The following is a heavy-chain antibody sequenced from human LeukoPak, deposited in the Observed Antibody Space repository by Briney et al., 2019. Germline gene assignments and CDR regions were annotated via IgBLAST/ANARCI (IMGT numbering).Heavy chain of an antibody. CDR1: GGSISSYY. CDR2: IYTSGST. J-gene: IGHJ5*02. Sequence: SETLSHTCTVSGGSISSYYLSWIRQPAGKGLEWIGRIYTSGSTNYNPSLKSRVTMSVDTSKNQFSLKLRSVTDADTPVYYCARGVVVAVEIGNWFVPWGQGNLVTVSS. CDR3: ARGVVVAVEIGNWFVP. V-gene: IGHV4-4*07. D-gene: IGHD2-15*01.